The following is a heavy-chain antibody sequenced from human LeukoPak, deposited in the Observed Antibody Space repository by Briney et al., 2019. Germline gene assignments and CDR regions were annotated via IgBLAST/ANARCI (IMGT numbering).Heavy chain of an antibody. CDR1: GFTFSSYS. V-gene: IGHV3-48*01. Sequence: GGSLRLSCAASGFTFSSYSMNWVRQAPGKGLEWVSYISSSISTIYYADSVKGRFTISRDNAKNSLYLQMNSLRAEDTAVYYCASDLRYFDWLGVDYWGQGTLVTVSS. CDR3: ASDLRYFDWLGVDY. CDR2: ISSSISTI. J-gene: IGHJ4*02. D-gene: IGHD3-9*01.